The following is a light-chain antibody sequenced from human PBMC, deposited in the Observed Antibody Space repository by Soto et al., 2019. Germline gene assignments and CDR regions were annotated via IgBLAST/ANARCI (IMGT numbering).Light chain of an antibody. V-gene: IGLV2-14*01. CDR2: DVS. Sequence: QSALTQPASVSGSPGQSITISCTGTSSDVGGYNYVSWYQQHPGKAPKLMIYDVSNRPSGVSNHFSGSKSGNTASLTISGLQAEDEADYYCSSYTGSGTVVFGGGTKLTVL. J-gene: IGLJ2*01. CDR1: SSDVGGYNY. CDR3: SSYTGSGTVV.